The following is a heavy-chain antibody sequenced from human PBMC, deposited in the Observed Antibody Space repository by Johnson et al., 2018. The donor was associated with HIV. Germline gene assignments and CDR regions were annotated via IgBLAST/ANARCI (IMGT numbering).Heavy chain of an antibody. V-gene: IGHV3-11*01. Sequence: QVQLVESGGGVVQPGRSLRLSCAASGFSFSDYYMSWIRQAPGKGLEWISYMSSSGSTIYHAESVKGRFTISRDNAKNSLYLQMNSLRAEDTALYYCAKDIRSGSVYYNDAFDIWGQGTMVTVSS. CDR1: GFSFSDYY. CDR3: AKDIRSGSVYYNDAFDI. CDR2: MSSSGSTI. D-gene: IGHD3-3*01. J-gene: IGHJ3*02.